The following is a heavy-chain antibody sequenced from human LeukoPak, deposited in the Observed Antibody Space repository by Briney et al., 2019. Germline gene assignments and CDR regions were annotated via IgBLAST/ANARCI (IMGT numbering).Heavy chain of an antibody. J-gene: IGHJ4*02. CDR1: GFTFSSYG. V-gene: IGHV3-30*02. CDR3: ATTVTTHFDY. CDR2: IRYDGTNK. D-gene: IGHD4-17*01. Sequence: GGSLRLSCAASGFTFSSYGMHWVRQAPGQGLEWVTFIRYDGTNKYYADSVKGRFTISRDNSKNTLYLQMNSLRAEDTAVYYCATTVTTHFDYWGQGTLVTVSS.